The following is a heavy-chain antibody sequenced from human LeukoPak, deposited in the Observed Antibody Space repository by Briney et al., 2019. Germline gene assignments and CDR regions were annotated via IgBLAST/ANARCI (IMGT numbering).Heavy chain of an antibody. Sequence: GGSLRLSCAASGFTFSSYSMNWVRQAAGKGLEWVSSISSSSSYIYYADSVKGRFTISRDNAKNSLYLQMNSLRAEDTAVYYCARVGINAFDIWGQGTMVTVSS. CDR2: ISSSSSYI. CDR3: ARVGINAFDI. D-gene: IGHD3-3*02. CDR1: GFTFSSYS. V-gene: IGHV3-21*01. J-gene: IGHJ3*02.